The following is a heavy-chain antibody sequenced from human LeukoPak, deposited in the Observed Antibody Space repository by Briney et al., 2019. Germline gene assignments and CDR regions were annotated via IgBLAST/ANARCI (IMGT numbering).Heavy chain of an antibody. D-gene: IGHD6-13*01. V-gene: IGHV4-59*01. J-gene: IGHJ4*02. CDR1: GGSISLYS. CDR2: IYYSGST. Sequence: PSETLSLTCTVSGGSISLYSWSWIRQPPGKGLEWIGYIYYSGSTNYNPSLKSRVTISVDTSKNQFSLKLSSVTAADTAVYYCARGNVAAAGAVDCWGQGTLVTVSS. CDR3: ARGNVAAAGAVDC.